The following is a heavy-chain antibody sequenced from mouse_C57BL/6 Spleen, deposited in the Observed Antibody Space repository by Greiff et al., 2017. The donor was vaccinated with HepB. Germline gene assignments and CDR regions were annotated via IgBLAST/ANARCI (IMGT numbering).Heavy chain of an antibody. J-gene: IGHJ2*01. CDR2: ISDGGSYT. V-gene: IGHV5-4*01. Sequence: DVKLVESGGGLVKPGGSLKLSCAASGFTFSSYAMSWVRQTPEKRLEWVATISDGGSYTYYPDNVKGRFTISRDNAKNNLYLQMSHLKSEDTAMYYCAREGGANWDDYWGQGTTLTVSS. CDR1: GFTFSSYA. D-gene: IGHD4-1*01. CDR3: AREGGANWDDY.